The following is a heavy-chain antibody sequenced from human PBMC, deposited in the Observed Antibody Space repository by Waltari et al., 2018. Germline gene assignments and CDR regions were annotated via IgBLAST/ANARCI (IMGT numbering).Heavy chain of an antibody. CDR1: GGSISSYY. Sequence: QVQLQESGPGLVKPSETLSLTCTVSGGSISSYYWSWIRQPPGKGLEWIGYIYYSGSTNYNPSLKSRVTISVDTSKNQFSLKLSSVTAADTAVYYCARIGSVAGKDTTGYMDVWGKGTTVTVSS. J-gene: IGHJ6*03. D-gene: IGHD6-19*01. V-gene: IGHV4-59*01. CDR3: ARIGSVAGKDTTGYMDV. CDR2: IYYSGST.